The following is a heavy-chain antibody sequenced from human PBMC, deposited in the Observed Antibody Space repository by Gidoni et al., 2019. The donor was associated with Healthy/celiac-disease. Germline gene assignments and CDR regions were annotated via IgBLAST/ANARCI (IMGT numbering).Heavy chain of an antibody. D-gene: IGHD3-3*01. CDR2: ISSSSSYI. V-gene: IGHV3-21*01. Sequence: EVQLVESGGGLVKPGGSLRLSCAASGFTFSSYSMNWVRQDPGKGLEWVSSISSSSSYIYYADSVKGRFTISRDNAKNSLYLQMNSLRAEDTAVYYCARKGFLEWFCDYWGQGTLVTVSS. CDR3: ARKGFLEWFCDY. CDR1: GFTFSSYS. J-gene: IGHJ4*02.